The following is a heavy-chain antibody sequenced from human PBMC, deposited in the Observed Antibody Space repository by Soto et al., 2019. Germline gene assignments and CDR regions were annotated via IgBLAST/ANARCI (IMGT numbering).Heavy chain of an antibody. CDR1: GFTFSSYA. V-gene: IGHV3-23*01. CDR2: ISGSGDST. Sequence: EVQLLESGGGLVQPGGSLRLSCAASGFTFSSYAMSWVRQAPGKGLEWVSGISGSGDSTYYADSVKGRFTISSDNSKNTLYLQMTSLRAEDTAVYYCAKGVPGIAVAGTGYFQHWGQGTLVPVSS. D-gene: IGHD6-19*01. J-gene: IGHJ1*01. CDR3: AKGVPGIAVAGTGYFQH.